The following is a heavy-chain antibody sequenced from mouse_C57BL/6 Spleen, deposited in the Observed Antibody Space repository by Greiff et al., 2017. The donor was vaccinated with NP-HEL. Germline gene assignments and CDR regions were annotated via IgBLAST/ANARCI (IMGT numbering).Heavy chain of an antibody. J-gene: IGHJ2*01. D-gene: IGHD1-1*01. Sequence: DVMLVESGGDLVKPGGSLKLSCAASGFTFSSYGMSWVRQTPDKRLEWVATISSGGSYTYYPDSVKGRFTISRDNAKNTLYLQMSSLKSEDTAMYYCARHSLYYGSSLYYFDYWGQGTTLTVSS. CDR1: GFTFSSYG. CDR2: ISSGGSYT. CDR3: ARHSLYYGSSLYYFDY. V-gene: IGHV5-6*02.